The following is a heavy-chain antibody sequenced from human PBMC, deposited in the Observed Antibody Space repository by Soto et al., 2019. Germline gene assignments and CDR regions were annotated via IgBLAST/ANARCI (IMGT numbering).Heavy chain of an antibody. CDR3: AHRDGFGEFKY. V-gene: IGHV2-5*02. Sequence: QITLKESGPPLVKPTQTLTLTCTFSGFSLTTSGVGVGWIRQPPGKALEWLALIYWDDDKRYSPSLKSRLTITKDTSKNQVVLAMTNMDPVDTATYYCAHRDGFGEFKYWGQGTLVTVSS. D-gene: IGHD3-10*01. CDR1: GFSLTTSGVG. J-gene: IGHJ4*02. CDR2: IYWDDDK.